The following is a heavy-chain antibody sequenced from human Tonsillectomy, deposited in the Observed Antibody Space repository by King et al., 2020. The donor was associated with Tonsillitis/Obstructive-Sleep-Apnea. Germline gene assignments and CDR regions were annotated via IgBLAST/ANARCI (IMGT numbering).Heavy chain of an antibody. CDR2: IYYSGST. D-gene: IGHD2-2*01. Sequence: QVQLQESGPGLVKPSQNLSLTCTVSGGSISSGGYYWSWIRQHPGKGLEWIGYIYYSGSTYYNPSLKSLVTISVDTSKNQFSLKLSSVTAADTAVYYCARVGFIVVGNYCYFDLWGRGTLVTVSS. V-gene: IGHV4-31*01. CDR3: ARVGFIVVGNYCYFDL. CDR1: GGSISSGGYY. J-gene: IGHJ2*01.